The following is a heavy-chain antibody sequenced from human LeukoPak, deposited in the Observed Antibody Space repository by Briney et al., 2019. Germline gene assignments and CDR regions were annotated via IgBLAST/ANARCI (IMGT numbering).Heavy chain of an antibody. Sequence: ASVKVSCKASGYTFISYGMSWVRQAPGQGLEWMGWINPYNGNTNYAQKFQGRVTLTTDTSTSTAYMELRSLRDDDTAVYYCARKSCVTRIRRDDAFDIWGQGTMVTVSS. V-gene: IGHV1-18*01. CDR3: ARKSCVTRIRRDDAFDI. CDR1: GYTFISYG. D-gene: IGHD3-10*01. J-gene: IGHJ3*02. CDR2: INPYNGNT.